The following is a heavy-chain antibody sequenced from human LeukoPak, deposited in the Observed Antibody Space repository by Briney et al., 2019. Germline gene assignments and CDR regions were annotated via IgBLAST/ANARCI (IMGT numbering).Heavy chain of an antibody. CDR1: RFTFSGYA. V-gene: IGHV3-23*01. CDR3: AKGAGYCSGGSCYKNY. CDR2: ISGSGGST. J-gene: IGHJ4*02. Sequence: GGSLRLSCAASRFTFSGYAMSWVRQAQGKGLEGVSAISGSGGSTYYADSVKGRFTSSRDNSKNTLYLQMNSLRAEDTAVYYCAKGAGYCSGGSCYKNYWGQGTLITVSS. D-gene: IGHD2-15*01.